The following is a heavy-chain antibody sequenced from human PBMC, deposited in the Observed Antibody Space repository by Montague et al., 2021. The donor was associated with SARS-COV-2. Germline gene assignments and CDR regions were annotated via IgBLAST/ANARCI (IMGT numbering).Heavy chain of an antibody. V-gene: IGHV4-59*13. CDR2: FYHSGGT. CDR3: ARSGAVPMD. CDR1: GGSISSYF. Sequence: SETLSLTCTVSGGSISSYFWSWIRQSPGKGLEWIGYFYHSGGTKYNPSLKSRVTISGDTSKNQFSLKLSSVTTADTAAYYCARSGAVPMDWGQGTLVTVSP. J-gene: IGHJ4*02. D-gene: IGHD3-10*01.